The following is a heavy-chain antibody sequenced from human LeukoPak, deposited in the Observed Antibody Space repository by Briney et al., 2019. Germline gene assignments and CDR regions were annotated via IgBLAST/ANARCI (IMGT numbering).Heavy chain of an antibody. CDR3: AKSVVVVVAAGTFDY. V-gene: IGHV3-23*01. CDR1: GFTFSGYY. CDR2: ISGSGGST. Sequence: GGSLRLSCAASGFTFSGYYISWIRQAPGKGLEWVSAISGSGGSTYYADSVKGRFTISRDNSKNTLYLQMNSLRAEDTAVYYCAKSVVVVVAAGTFDYWGQGTLVTVSS. D-gene: IGHD2-15*01. J-gene: IGHJ4*02.